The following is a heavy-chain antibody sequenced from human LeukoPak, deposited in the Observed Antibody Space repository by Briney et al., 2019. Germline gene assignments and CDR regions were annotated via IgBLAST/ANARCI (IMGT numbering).Heavy chain of an antibody. CDR1: GFTFSNYW. J-gene: IGHJ5*02. CDR3: IRDFRSADL. V-gene: IGHV3-74*01. Sequence: GGSLRLSSVASGFTFSNYWMHWVRQPPGKGLVWVSRIYVDGRTTNYADSVKGRFTISRDNAKNTVYLEMNSLSVEDTATYYCIRDFRSADLWGQGTLVTVTS. CDR2: IYVDGRTT.